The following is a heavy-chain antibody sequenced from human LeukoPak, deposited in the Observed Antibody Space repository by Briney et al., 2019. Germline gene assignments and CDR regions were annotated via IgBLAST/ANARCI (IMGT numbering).Heavy chain of an antibody. CDR1: GCTFSSCG. Sequence: GGTLRLSCAASGCTFSSCGMNWVRQAPGKGLEWVADICNDGSYKYYADSVKGRFIFSRDNNKNTLQMEMNSLTADATAVYYSAKPTRGSGSFLIEYWGQGTLVTVSS. J-gene: IGHJ4*02. CDR2: ICNDGSYK. V-gene: IGHV3-33*06. D-gene: IGHD1-26*01. CDR3: AKPTRGSGSFLIEY.